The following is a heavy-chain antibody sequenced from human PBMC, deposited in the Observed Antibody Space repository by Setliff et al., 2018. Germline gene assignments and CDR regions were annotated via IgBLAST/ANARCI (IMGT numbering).Heavy chain of an antibody. CDR2: ISAYDGDT. D-gene: IGHD2-15*01. J-gene: IGHJ3*02. CDR1: GYTFTSYG. Sequence: ASVQVSCKASGYTFTSYGISWVRQAPGQGLEWMGWISAYDGDTNYAQKLQGRVTMTTDTSTTTGYMELRSLRSDDTAVYYCARPGLYCGGGSCYGDDAFDIWGQGTMVTVSS. CDR3: ARPGLYCGGGSCYGDDAFDI. V-gene: IGHV1-18*01.